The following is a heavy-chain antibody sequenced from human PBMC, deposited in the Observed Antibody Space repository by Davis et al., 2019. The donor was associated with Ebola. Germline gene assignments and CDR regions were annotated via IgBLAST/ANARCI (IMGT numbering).Heavy chain of an antibody. CDR3: ARDGVVGANDGMDV. V-gene: IGHV3-11*01. CDR2: VSSSGSTK. J-gene: IGHJ6*02. D-gene: IGHD1-26*01. CDR1: GFTFSDYY. Sequence: PGGSLRLSCSVSGFTFSDYYMSWIRQAPGKGLEWVSYVSSSGSTKYYADSVKGRFTISRDNAKNSLYLQMNSLRAEDTAVYYCARDGVVGANDGMDVWGQGTTVTVSS.